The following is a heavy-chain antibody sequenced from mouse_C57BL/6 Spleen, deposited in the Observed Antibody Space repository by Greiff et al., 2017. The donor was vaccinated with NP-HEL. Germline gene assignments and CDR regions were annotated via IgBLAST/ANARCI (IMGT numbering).Heavy chain of an antibody. D-gene: IGHD1-1*01. CDR3: ARERYYGSSYTWFAY. V-gene: IGHV1-22*01. Sequence: VQLKQSGPELVKPGASVKMSCKASGYTFTDYNMHWVKQSHGKSLAWIGYINPNNGGTSYNQKFKGKATLTVNKSSSTAYMELRSLTSEDSAVYYCARERYYGSSYTWFAYWGQGTLVTVSA. CDR1: GYTFTDYN. J-gene: IGHJ3*01. CDR2: INPNNGGT.